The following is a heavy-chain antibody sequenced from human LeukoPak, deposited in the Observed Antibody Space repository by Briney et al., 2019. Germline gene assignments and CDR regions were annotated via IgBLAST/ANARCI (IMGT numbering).Heavy chain of an antibody. D-gene: IGHD3-3*01. V-gene: IGHV7-4-1*02. Sequence: ASVKVSCKASGYTFTNSAMNWVRQAPGQGLEWMGWINTNTGKPTYAQGFTGRSVFSLDTSVRTAYLQINSLKAEDTAVYYCARGLSNAGDFWSGYYTFDYWGQGTLVTVSS. CDR3: ARGLSNAGDFWSGYYTFDY. CDR1: GYTFTNSA. J-gene: IGHJ4*02. CDR2: INTNTGKP.